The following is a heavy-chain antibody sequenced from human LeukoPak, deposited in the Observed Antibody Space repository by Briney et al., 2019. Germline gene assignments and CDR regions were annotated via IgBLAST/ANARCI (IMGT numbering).Heavy chain of an antibody. CDR2: ISTSGSST. CDR3: ARDIHTVTSGREY. Sequence: KPGGSLRLSCAASGFTFSTYNMTWVRQAPGKGLEWVSSISTSGSSTFYADSMKGRFTISRDNAKNSLFLQMNSLRAEDTAVYYCARDIHTVTSGREYWGQGTLVTVSS. V-gene: IGHV3-21*04. J-gene: IGHJ4*02. CDR1: GFTFSTYN. D-gene: IGHD4-17*01.